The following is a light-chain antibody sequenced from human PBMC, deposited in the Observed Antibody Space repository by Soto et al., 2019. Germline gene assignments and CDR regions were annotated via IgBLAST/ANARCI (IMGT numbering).Light chain of an antibody. CDR2: SAS. CDR3: QQGHSTPYT. CDR1: QGISSY. V-gene: IGKV1-39*01. Sequence: DIQLTQSPSSLSASVGDRVTITCRVSQGISSYLNWYRQKPGKVPKLLIHSASALPSGVPSRFSGSGSGTEFTLTMSGLQPEDFATYYCQQGHSTPYTFGQGTKVDIK. J-gene: IGKJ2*01.